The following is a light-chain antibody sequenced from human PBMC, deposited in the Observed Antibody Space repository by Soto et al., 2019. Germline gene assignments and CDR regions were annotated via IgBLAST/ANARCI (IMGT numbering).Light chain of an antibody. CDR1: SSNIGSNY. Sequence: QSVLTQPPSASGTPGQRVTISCSGSSSNIGSNYVYWYQQLPRTAPKLLIYRNNQRPSGVPDRFSGSKSGTSASLAISGLRSEDEANYYCAAWDDSLRGVVFGGGTKLTVL. CDR3: AAWDDSLRGVV. CDR2: RNN. J-gene: IGLJ3*02. V-gene: IGLV1-47*01.